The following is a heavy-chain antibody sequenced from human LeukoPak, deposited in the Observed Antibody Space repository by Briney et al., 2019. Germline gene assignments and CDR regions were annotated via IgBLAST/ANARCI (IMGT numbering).Heavy chain of an antibody. CDR1: GFTFDDYA. D-gene: IGHD1-26*01. J-gene: IGHJ4*02. CDR2: ISWNSGSI. V-gene: IGHV3-9*01. CDR3: ARDLGRIVGGLGY. Sequence: GGSLRLSCAASGFTFDDYAMHWVRQAPGKGLEWVSGISWNSGSIGYADSVKGRFTISRDNAKNSLYLQMNSLRAEDTAVYYCARDLGRIVGGLGYWGQGTLVTVSS.